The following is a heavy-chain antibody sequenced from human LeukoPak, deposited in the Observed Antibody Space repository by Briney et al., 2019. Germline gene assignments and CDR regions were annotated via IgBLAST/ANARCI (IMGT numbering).Heavy chain of an antibody. Sequence: GGSLRLSCAASGFTFSSYWMSWVRQAPGKGLEWVANIKQDGSEKYYVDSVKGRFTISRDISKNTLYLQMNSLRAEDTAVYYCARMFSTSHFDFWGQGTLVTVSS. D-gene: IGHD2-2*01. V-gene: IGHV3-7*01. CDR3: ARMFSTSHFDF. CDR1: GFTFSSYW. CDR2: IKQDGSEK. J-gene: IGHJ4*02.